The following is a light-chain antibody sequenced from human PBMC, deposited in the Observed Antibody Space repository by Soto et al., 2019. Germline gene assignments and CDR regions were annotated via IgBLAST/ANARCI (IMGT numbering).Light chain of an antibody. Sequence: QSALTQPASVSGSPGQSITISCTGTTSDVGGYNYVSWYQQQPGTAPKLVIYEVVYRPSGVSDRFSGSKSGNTASLTISGLQAEDDADYYCRSYTISSTLSYVFGTGTKLTVL. V-gene: IGLV2-14*01. CDR3: RSYTISSTLSYV. J-gene: IGLJ1*01. CDR2: EVV. CDR1: TSDVGGYNY.